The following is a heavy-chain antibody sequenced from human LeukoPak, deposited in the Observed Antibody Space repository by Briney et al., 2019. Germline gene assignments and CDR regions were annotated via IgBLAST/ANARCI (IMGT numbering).Heavy chain of an antibody. CDR3: AKDTSYLTSVFDY. CDR2: ISGSGGGT. Sequence: PGGSLRLSCAASGFTFRSYVMSWVRQAPGKGLQWVSGISGSGGGTYYADSVKGRFTISRDNSKNPLSLQMNSLRAEDAAVYYCAKDTSYLTSVFDYWGQGTLVTVSS. CDR1: GFTFRSYV. J-gene: IGHJ4*02. V-gene: IGHV3-23*01. D-gene: IGHD3-16*02.